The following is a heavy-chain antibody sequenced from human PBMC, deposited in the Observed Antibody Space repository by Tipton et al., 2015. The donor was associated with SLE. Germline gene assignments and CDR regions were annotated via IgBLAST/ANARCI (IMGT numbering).Heavy chain of an antibody. Sequence: LRLSCTVSGGSISSYYWSWIRQPPGKGLEWIGYIYYSGSTNYNPSLKSRVTISVDTSKNQFSLKLSSVTAADTAVYYCARGSFGGVIVIPNWYFDLWGRGTLVTVSS. CDR2: IYYSGST. V-gene: IGHV4-59*01. CDR3: ARGSFGGVIVIPNWYFDL. D-gene: IGHD3-16*02. CDR1: GGSISSYY. J-gene: IGHJ2*01.